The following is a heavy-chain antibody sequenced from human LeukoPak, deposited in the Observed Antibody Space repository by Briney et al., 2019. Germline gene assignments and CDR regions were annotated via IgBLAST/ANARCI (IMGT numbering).Heavy chain of an antibody. V-gene: IGHV1-8*03. D-gene: IGHD1/OR15-1a*01. CDR1: GYTFTSYD. CDR3: ARLTGTEGAFDI. Sequence: ASVKVSCKASGYTFTSYDINWVRQATGPGLEWMGWMNPNSGNTGYAQKFQGRVTITRNTSISTAYMELSSLRSEDTAVYYCARLTGTEGAFDIWGQGTMVTVSS. J-gene: IGHJ3*02. CDR2: MNPNSGNT.